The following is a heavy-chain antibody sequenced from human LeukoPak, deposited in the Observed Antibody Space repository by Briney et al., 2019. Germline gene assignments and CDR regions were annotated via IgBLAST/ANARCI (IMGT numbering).Heavy chain of an antibody. Sequence: GGSLRLSCAASGFTFSRSWMTWVRQAPGKGLEWVANIKEDGNEKNYGDSVKGRFTISRDNAENLLYLQMSSLRAEDTAVYYCATLSDDYWGQGTLVTVS. CDR1: GFTFSRSW. CDR3: ATLSDDY. V-gene: IGHV3-7*01. J-gene: IGHJ4*02. CDR2: IKEDGNEK.